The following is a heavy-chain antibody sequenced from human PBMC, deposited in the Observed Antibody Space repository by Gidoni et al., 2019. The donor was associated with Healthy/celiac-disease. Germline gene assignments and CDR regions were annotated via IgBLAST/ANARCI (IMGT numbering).Heavy chain of an antibody. CDR3: TSPYWNYVPYGMDV. CDR2: IKSKTDGGTT. J-gene: IGHJ6*02. CDR1: GFTFSNAW. Sequence: EVQLVESGGGLVKPGGSLRLSCAASGFTFSNAWMGWVRQAPGKGLEWVGRIKSKTDGGTTDYAAPVKGRFTISRDDSKNTLYLQMNSLKTEDTAVYYCTSPYWNYVPYGMDVWGQGTTVTVSS. V-gene: IGHV3-15*01. D-gene: IGHD1-7*01.